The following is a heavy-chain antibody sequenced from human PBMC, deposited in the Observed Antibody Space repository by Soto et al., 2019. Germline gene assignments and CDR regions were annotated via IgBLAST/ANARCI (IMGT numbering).Heavy chain of an antibody. J-gene: IGHJ5*02. CDR1: GGSISSGGYS. V-gene: IGHV4-30-2*01. D-gene: IGHD2-15*01. CDR2: IYHSGST. Sequence: SETLSLTCAVSGGSISSGGYSWSWIQQPPGKGLEWIGYIYHSGSTYYNPSLKSRVTISVDRSKNQFSLKLSSVTAADTAVYYCARDQGSNWFDPWGQGTLVTVSS. CDR3: ARDQGSNWFDP.